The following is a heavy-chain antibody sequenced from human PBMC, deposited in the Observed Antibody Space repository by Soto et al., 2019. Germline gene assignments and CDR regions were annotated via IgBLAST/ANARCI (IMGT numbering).Heavy chain of an antibody. D-gene: IGHD1-1*01. CDR2: INHSGST. V-gene: IGHV4-34*01. Sequence: QVQLQQWGAGLLKPSETLSLTCAVYGGSFSGYYWSWIRQPPGKGLEWIGEINHSGSTNYNPSLKSRVTISVDTSKNQFSLKLSSVTAADTAVYYCAREGGNNWFDPWGQGTLVTVSS. CDR1: GGSFSGYY. J-gene: IGHJ5*02. CDR3: AREGGNNWFDP.